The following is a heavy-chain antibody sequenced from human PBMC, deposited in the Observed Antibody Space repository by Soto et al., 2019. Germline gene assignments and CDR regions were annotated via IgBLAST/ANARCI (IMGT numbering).Heavy chain of an antibody. Sequence: QVQLVQSGAEVKKPGSSVKVSCKASGGTFSSYTISWVRQAPGQGLEWMGRIIPILGIANYAQKFQGRVTITADKSTSTAYMELSSLRSEDTAVYYCARDLDIVVVPAAMGYCSGGSCYSGAFDIWGQGTMVTVSS. V-gene: IGHV1-69*08. CDR3: ARDLDIVVVPAAMGYCSGGSCYSGAFDI. CDR1: GGTFSSYT. CDR2: IIPILGIA. J-gene: IGHJ3*02. D-gene: IGHD2-2*03.